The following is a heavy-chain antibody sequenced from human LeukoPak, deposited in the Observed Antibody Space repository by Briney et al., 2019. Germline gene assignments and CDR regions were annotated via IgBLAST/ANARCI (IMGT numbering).Heavy chain of an antibody. CDR3: ARATYYYDSSGYYDKKWGDFDY. Sequence: ASVKVSCEASGYTFTGYYMHWVRQAPGQGLEWMGWINPNSGGTNYAQKFQGRVTMTRDTSISTAYMELSRLRSDDTAVYYCARATYYYDSSGYYDKKWGDFDYWGQGTLVTVSS. V-gene: IGHV1-2*02. CDR1: GYTFTGYY. J-gene: IGHJ4*02. CDR2: INPNSGGT. D-gene: IGHD3-22*01.